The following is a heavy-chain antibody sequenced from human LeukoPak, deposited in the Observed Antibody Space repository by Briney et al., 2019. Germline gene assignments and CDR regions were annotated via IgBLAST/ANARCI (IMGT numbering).Heavy chain of an antibody. D-gene: IGHD6-13*01. J-gene: IGHJ6*02. CDR3: ARSPYSSSWSYYYYGMDV. V-gene: IGHV3-74*01. Sequence: GGSLRLSCAASGFTFSSYWMHWVRQAPGEGLVWVSRINSDGSSTSYADSVKGRFTISRDNAKNTLYLQMNSLRAEDTAVYYCARSPYSSSWSYYYYGMDVWGQGTTVTVSS. CDR2: INSDGSST. CDR1: GFTFSSYW.